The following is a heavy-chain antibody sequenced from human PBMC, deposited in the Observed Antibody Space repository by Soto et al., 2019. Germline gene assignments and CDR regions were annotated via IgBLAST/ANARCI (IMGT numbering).Heavy chain of an antibody. CDR1: GYTFTSYG. D-gene: IGHD1-26*01. V-gene: IGHV1-18*01. CDR3: ARDRALELGDY. J-gene: IGHJ4*02. Sequence: QVQLVQSGGEVKKPGASVKVSCKASGYTFTSYGISWVRQAPGQGLEWMGWISAYNGNTNYAQKLQGRVTMTTATSTSTAHRELRSLRSDDTAGYYCARDRALELGDYWGQGTLVTVSS. CDR2: ISAYNGNT.